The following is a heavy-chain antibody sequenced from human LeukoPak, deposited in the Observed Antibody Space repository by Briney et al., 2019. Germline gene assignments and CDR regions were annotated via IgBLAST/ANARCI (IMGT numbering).Heavy chain of an antibody. CDR3: ARGIWVSARYYFDT. CDR2: INAGNGKT. J-gene: IGHJ4*02. Sequence: ASVTVSCTVSGYSFTNYAMHLVRLDPGHRLEWIGWINAGNGKTKYSEHFQGKVTFTRDGAESPAYMDLSSLSSEDTAADPCARGIWVSARYYFDTCGQGTLVTASPQ. D-gene: IGHD3-10*01. CDR1: GYSFTNYA. V-gene: IGHV1-3*01.